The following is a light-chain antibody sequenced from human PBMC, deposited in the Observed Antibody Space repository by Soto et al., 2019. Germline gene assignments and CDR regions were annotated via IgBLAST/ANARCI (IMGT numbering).Light chain of an antibody. CDR1: QRVTNN. CDR3: QQYQFGTSQA. Sequence: EIFLTQSPDTLCLSPGERATLTCRASQRVTNNIAWYQQRPGQAPRILIYDASNRATGIPDRFSGSGSGTDFTLTISRLEPEDFAVYYCQQYQFGTSQAFGQGTKVDIK. J-gene: IGKJ1*01. CDR2: DAS. V-gene: IGKV3-11*01.